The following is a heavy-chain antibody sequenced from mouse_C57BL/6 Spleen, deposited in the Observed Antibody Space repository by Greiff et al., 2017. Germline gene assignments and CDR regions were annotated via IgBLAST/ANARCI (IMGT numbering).Heavy chain of an antibody. V-gene: IGHV1-82*01. CDR2: IYPGDGDT. Sequence: VQLQQSGPELVKPGASVKISCKASGYAFSSSWMNWVKQRPGKGLEWIGRIYPGDGDTNYNGKFKGKATLTADKSSSTAYMQLSSLTSEDSAVYFCARGAQATGDYFDYWGQGTTLTVSS. CDR1: GYAFSSSW. J-gene: IGHJ2*01. CDR3: ARGAQATGDYFDY. D-gene: IGHD3-2*02.